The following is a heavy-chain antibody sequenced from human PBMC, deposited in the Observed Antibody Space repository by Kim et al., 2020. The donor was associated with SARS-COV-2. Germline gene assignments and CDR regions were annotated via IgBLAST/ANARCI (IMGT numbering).Heavy chain of an antibody. Sequence: SQTLSLTCAISGDRVPSNSAAWNWIRQSPSRGLEWLGRTYFRSKWYTDYAVSVKSRITINPDTSKNQFSLQLNSVTPEDTAVYYCARDRVGIVARLDYYYGTDVWGQGTTVIVSS. CDR1: GDRVPSNSAA. CDR3: ARDRVGIVARLDYYYGTDV. D-gene: IGHD6-6*01. J-gene: IGHJ6*02. CDR2: TYFRSKWYT. V-gene: IGHV6-1*01.